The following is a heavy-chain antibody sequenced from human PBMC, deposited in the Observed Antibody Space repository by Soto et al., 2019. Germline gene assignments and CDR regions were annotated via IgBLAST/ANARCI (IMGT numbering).Heavy chain of an antibody. CDR3: ARDRRYCSSTSCYERYYYYYYMDV. D-gene: IGHD2-2*01. CDR2: IYYSGST. CDR1: GGSISSYY. J-gene: IGHJ6*03. V-gene: IGHV4-59*01. Sequence: PSETLSLTCTVSGGSISSYYWSWIRQPPGKGLEWIGYIYYSGSTNYNPSLKSRVTISVDTSKNQFSLKLSSVTAADTAVYYCARDRRYCSSTSCYERYYYYYYMDVWGTGTTVTVSS.